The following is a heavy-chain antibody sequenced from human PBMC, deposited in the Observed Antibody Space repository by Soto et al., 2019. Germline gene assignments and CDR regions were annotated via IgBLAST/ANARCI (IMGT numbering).Heavy chain of an antibody. CDR1: GFTFSSYS. CDR2: ISSSSSTI. D-gene: IGHD3-10*01. Sequence: GGSLRLSCAASGFTFSSYSMNWVRQAPGKGLEWVSYISSSSSTIYYADSVKGRFTISRDNAKNSLYLQMNSLRAEDTAVYYCARTGPGENFDYWGQGTLVTVSS. CDR3: ARTGPGENFDY. J-gene: IGHJ4*02. V-gene: IGHV3-48*01.